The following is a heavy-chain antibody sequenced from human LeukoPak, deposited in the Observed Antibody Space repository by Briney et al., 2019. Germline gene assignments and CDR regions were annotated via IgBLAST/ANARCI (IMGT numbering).Heavy chain of an antibody. V-gene: IGHV4-38-2*02. Sequence: PSETLSLTCTVSGYSISSGYYWGWIRQPPGKGLEWIGSIYHSGSTYYNPSLKSRVTISVDTSKTQFSLKLSSVTAADTAVYYCARGNEDYYMDVWGKGTTVTISS. CDR1: GYSISSGYY. J-gene: IGHJ6*03. CDR2: IYHSGST. CDR3: ARGNEDYYMDV. D-gene: IGHD1-1*01.